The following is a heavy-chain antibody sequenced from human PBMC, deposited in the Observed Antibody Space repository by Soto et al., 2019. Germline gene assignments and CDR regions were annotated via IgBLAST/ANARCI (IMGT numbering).Heavy chain of an antibody. V-gene: IGHV3-21*01. CDR1: GFTFSSYS. D-gene: IGHD3-22*01. J-gene: IGHJ4*02. CDR2: ISSGRTYT. Sequence: EVQLVESGGGLVKPGGSLRLSCAASGFTFSSYSMNWVRQAPGKGLEWVSSISSGRTYTDYADSVKGRFTISGDNAKNSLYLQMNSLRAEDTAVYYCATMGSGYYYDYWGQGTLVTVSS. CDR3: ATMGSGYYYDY.